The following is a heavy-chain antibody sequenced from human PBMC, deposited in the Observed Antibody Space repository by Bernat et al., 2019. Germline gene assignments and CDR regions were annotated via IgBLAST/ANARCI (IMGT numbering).Heavy chain of an antibody. CDR2: ISSSSSYI. D-gene: IGHD4-17*01. CDR1: GFTFSSYS. J-gene: IGHJ4*02. V-gene: IGHV3-21*01. Sequence: EVQLVESGGGLVKPGGSLRLSCAASGFTFSSYSMNWVRQAPGKGLEWVSSISSSSSYIYHADSVKGRLTISRDNAKNSLYLQMNSLRAEDTAVYYCAGALGYGDYSLFDYWGQGTLVTVSS. CDR3: AGALGYGDYSLFDY.